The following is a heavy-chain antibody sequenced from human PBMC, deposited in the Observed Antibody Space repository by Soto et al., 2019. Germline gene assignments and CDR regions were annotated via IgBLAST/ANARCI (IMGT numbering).Heavy chain of an antibody. CDR1: GFIFSDYA. D-gene: IGHD6-6*01. V-gene: IGHV3-30-3*01. CDR3: ARENSRISPRLFQH. CDR2: ISPAGTNQ. Sequence: GGSLRLSCVASGFIFSDYAMHWARQAPGKGLEWVALISPAGTNQYYADSAKGRFTISRDNSKNTLYLQMNSPRPEDTGLYYCARENSRISPRLFQHWGHGTLVTVSS. J-gene: IGHJ1*01.